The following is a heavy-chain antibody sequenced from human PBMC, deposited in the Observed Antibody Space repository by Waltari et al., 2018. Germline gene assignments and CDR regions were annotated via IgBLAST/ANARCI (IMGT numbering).Heavy chain of an antibody. Sequence: VQLQESGPGLVKPSETLSLTCAVSGYSISSGYYWGWIRQPPGKGLEWVSAISGSGGSTYYADSVKGRFTISRDNSKNTLYLQMNSLRAEDTAVYYCAKVFGGFGGATYAFDIWGQGTMVTVSS. CDR3: AKVFGGFGGATYAFDI. CDR1: GYSISSGYY. D-gene: IGHD1-26*01. CDR2: ISGSGGST. V-gene: IGHV3-23*01. J-gene: IGHJ3*02.